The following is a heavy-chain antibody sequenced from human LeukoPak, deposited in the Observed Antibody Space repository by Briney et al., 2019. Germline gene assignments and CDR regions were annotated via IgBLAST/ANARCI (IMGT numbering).Heavy chain of an antibody. Sequence: GGSLRLSCAASGFTFSSYSMNWVRQAPGKGLEWVANIKQDGSEKYYVDSVKGRFTISRDNAKNSLYLQMNSLRAEDTAVYYCARDGGPRRMVRGAIDYWGQGTLVTVSS. CDR3: ARDGGPRRMVRGAIDY. D-gene: IGHD3-10*01. CDR2: IKQDGSEK. V-gene: IGHV3-7*01. CDR1: GFTFSSYS. J-gene: IGHJ4*02.